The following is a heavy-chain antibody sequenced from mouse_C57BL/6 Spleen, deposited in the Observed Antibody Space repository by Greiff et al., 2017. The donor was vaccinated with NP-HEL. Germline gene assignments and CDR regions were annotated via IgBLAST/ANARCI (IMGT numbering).Heavy chain of an antibody. J-gene: IGHJ2*01. D-gene: IGHD2-4*01. Sequence: QVQLQQSGAELARPGASVKLSCKASGYTFTSYGISWVKQRTGQGLEWIGEIYPRSGNTYYNEKFKGKATLTADKSSSTAYMELRSLTSEDSAVYFCARRGYDYDRAPFDYWGQGTTLTVSS. CDR1: GYTFTSYG. CDR3: ARRGYDYDRAPFDY. CDR2: IYPRSGNT. V-gene: IGHV1-81*01.